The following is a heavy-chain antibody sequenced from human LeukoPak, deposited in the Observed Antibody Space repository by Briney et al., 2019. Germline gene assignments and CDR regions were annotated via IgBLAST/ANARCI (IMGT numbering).Heavy chain of an antibody. Sequence: SETLSLTCTVSGGSISSYYWSWIRQPPGKGLEWIGYIYYSGSTNYNPSLKSRVTISVDTSKNQFSLKLSSVTAADTAVYYCARTTAAYYYYGMDVWGQGTTVTVSS. CDR2: IYYSGST. CDR3: ARTTAAYYYYGMDV. J-gene: IGHJ6*02. CDR1: GGSISSYY. D-gene: IGHD4-11*01. V-gene: IGHV4-59*01.